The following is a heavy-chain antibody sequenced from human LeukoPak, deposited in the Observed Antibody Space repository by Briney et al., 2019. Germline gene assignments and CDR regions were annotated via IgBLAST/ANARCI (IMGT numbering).Heavy chain of an antibody. CDR3: ARARLNYSDKDY. CDR1: GYTFTSYD. D-gene: IGHD3-22*01. Sequence: ASVKVSCKASGYTFTSYDINWVRQATGQGLEWMGWISVYNGNTNYAQNLQGRVTMTTDTSTSTAYTELRSLRSDDTAVYYCARARLNYSDKDYWGQGTLVTVSS. J-gene: IGHJ4*02. CDR2: ISVYNGNT. V-gene: IGHV1-18*01.